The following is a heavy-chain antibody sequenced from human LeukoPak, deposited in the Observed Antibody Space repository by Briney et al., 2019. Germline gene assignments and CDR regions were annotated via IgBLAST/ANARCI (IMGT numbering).Heavy chain of an antibody. V-gene: IGHV3-74*01. CDR3: ARGNYYAMDV. CDR2: INSDGTTT. CDR1: GFTFSSYW. Sequence: GGSLRLSGAASGFTFSSYWMHWVRQAPGKGLVWVSRINSDGTTTNYADSVKGRFTISRDNAKNTLFLQMNSLRAEDTAVYYCARGNYYAMDVWGQGTTVTVSS. J-gene: IGHJ6*02.